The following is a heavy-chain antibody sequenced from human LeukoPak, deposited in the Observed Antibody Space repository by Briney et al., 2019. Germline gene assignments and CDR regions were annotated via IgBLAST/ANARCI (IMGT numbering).Heavy chain of an antibody. V-gene: IGHV1-24*01. J-gene: IGHJ5*02. D-gene: IGHD3-22*01. Sequence: ASVKVSCKVSGYALTELSIHWVRQAPGKGLEWMGGFDPEDGETIYAQKFQGRVTMTEDTSTDTAYRELSSLRSEDTAVYYCATEAQDSSGYLSPRFNWFDPWGQGTLVTVSS. CDR3: ATEAQDSSGYLSPRFNWFDP. CDR2: FDPEDGET. CDR1: GYALTELS.